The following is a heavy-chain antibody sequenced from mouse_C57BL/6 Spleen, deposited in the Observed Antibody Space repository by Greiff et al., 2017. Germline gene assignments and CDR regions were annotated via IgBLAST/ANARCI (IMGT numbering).Heavy chain of an antibody. Sequence: VQLKESGPGLVKPSQSLTLSCSVSGYSITSGYFWNWIRQLPGNTLEWMGYISYDGSNNYNPSLKNLFTITSDTSKNLFFLKLNSVTAEDTATYYCAREEDYWGQGTSVTVSS. CDR3: AREEDY. CDR2: ISYDGSN. CDR1: GYSITSGYF. J-gene: IGHJ4*01. V-gene: IGHV3-6*01.